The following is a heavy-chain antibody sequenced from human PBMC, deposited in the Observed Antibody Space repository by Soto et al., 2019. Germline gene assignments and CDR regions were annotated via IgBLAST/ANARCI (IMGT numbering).Heavy chain of an antibody. D-gene: IGHD3-10*01. V-gene: IGHV3-74*03. CDR2: INSDGKNT. CDR3: ASYFMARGRDSNWFDP. Sequence: GGSLRLSCAASGFIFSSYWMHWVRQVPGKGPVWVARINSDGKNTKYTDSVKGRFTISRDNAKNTLYLQMNSLRAEDTAVYYCASYFMARGRDSNWFDPWGQVTVATVPS. CDR1: GFIFSSYW. J-gene: IGHJ5*02.